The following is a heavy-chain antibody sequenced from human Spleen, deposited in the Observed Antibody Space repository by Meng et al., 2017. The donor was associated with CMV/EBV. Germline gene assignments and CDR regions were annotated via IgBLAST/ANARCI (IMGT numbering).Heavy chain of an antibody. J-gene: IGHJ4*02. CDR2: IWYDGTNK. CDR1: GFTFSDYV. D-gene: IGHD6-19*01. Sequence: GESLKISCAASGFTFSDYVVHWVRQAPGKGLEWVAVIWYDGTNKYYADSVKGRFTISRDNPKNTLYLQMNSLRAEDTAMYYCAKDRAPSDDSSGWYILDSWGQGTLVTVSS. CDR3: AKDRAPSDDSSGWYILDS. V-gene: IGHV3-33*06.